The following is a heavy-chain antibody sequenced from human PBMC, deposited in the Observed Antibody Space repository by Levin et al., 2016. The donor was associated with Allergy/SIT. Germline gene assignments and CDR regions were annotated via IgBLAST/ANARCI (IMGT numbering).Heavy chain of an antibody. V-gene: IGHV4-34*01. Sequence: SETLSLTCAVNGGSFSGSFWTWIRQPPGKGWSGLGKSNHVGSITYNPSLKSRVTISVDTSKKQFSLNLSSVTAADTAIYYCARLQYPTTRGTDNWGQGTLVTVSS. J-gene: IGHJ4*02. CDR1: GGSFSGSF. CDR3: ARLQYPTTRGTDN. CDR2: SNHVGSI. D-gene: IGHD5-24*01.